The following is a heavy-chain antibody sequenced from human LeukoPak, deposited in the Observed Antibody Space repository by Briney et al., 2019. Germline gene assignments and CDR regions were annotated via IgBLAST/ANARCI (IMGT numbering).Heavy chain of an antibody. J-gene: IGHJ4*02. D-gene: IGHD3-22*01. Sequence: GGSLRLSCAASGFTFSSYAMSWVRQAPGKGLEWVSAIGGSGGSTYYADSGKGRFTISRDNSKTTLYLQMNSLTAEDTAVYYCAKDHAEYYFASSGYSYLDYWGQGTLVTASS. CDR2: IGGSGGST. V-gene: IGHV3-23*01. CDR3: AKDHAEYYFASSGYSYLDY. CDR1: GFTFSSYA.